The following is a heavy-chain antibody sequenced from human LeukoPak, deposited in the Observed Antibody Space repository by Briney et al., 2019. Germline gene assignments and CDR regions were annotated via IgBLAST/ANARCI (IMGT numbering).Heavy chain of an antibody. CDR2: ISSSSSTI. CDR3: ARDYSGFDY. Sequence: GGSLRLPCAASGFTFSSYSMNWVRQAPGKGLEWVSYISSSSSTIYYADSVKGRFTISRDNAKNSLYLQMNSLRAEDTAVYYCARDYSGFDYWGQGTLVTVSS. J-gene: IGHJ4*02. D-gene: IGHD2-21*01. V-gene: IGHV3-48*01. CDR1: GFTFSSYS.